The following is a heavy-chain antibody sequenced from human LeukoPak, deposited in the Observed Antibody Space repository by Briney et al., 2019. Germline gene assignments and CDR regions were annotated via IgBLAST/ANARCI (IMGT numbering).Heavy chain of an antibody. D-gene: IGHD3-10*01. CDR1: GGSVSSGSYY. J-gene: IGHJ4*02. Sequence: SETLSLTCTVSGGSVSSGSYYWSWIRQPPGKGLEWIGYIYYSGSTNYNPSLKSRVTISVDTSKNQFSLKLSSVTAADTAVYYCARGSGIWDYWGQGTLATVSS. CDR3: ARGSGIWDY. CDR2: IYYSGST. V-gene: IGHV4-61*01.